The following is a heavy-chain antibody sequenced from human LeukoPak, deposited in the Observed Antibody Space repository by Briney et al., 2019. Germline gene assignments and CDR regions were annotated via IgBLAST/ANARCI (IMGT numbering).Heavy chain of an antibody. J-gene: IGHJ5*02. CDR1: GGSISSYS. CDR3: ARRRSGKNWFDP. Sequence: SETLSLTCTVSGGSISSYSWNWIRQSPGRGLEWIGYVYYSGSTMYNPSLRSRVTISVDTSKNQFSLKLSSVTAADTALYYCARRRSGKNWFDPWGQGTLVTVSS. CDR2: VYYSGST. D-gene: IGHD3-10*01. V-gene: IGHV4-59*08.